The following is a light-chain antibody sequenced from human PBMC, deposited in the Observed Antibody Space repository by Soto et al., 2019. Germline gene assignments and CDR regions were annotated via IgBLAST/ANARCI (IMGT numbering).Light chain of an antibody. CDR2: VNN. CDR3: GTWDHSLGEVV. J-gene: IGLJ2*01. Sequence: QSVLTQPPSVSAAPGQTVTITCSGTYSNIGNNFVSWYQQPPGTAPRLLIYVNNKRPSGISDRFSGSKPGTSATLDITGLQTGDEADYYCGTWDHSLGEVVFGGGTKLTVL. CDR1: YSNIGNNF. V-gene: IGLV1-51*01.